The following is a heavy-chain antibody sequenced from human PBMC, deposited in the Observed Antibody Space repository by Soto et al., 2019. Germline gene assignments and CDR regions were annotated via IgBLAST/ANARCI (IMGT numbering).Heavy chain of an antibody. CDR2: IRSDSASSAI. CDR1: GFTFGGSP. V-gene: IGHV3-73*01. D-gene: IGHD2-2*01. Sequence: EAQLVQSGGGLVQPGGSLQLSCAASGFTFGGSPVHWVRHASGKGLEWVGRIRSDSASSAIAYAASVRGRFTLSRDDSKNTASLQEYSLEVEDTALYFTVLKGCPRTGCYSLDLWGQGTLVTVSS. J-gene: IGHJ5*02. CDR3: VLKGCPRTGCYSLDL.